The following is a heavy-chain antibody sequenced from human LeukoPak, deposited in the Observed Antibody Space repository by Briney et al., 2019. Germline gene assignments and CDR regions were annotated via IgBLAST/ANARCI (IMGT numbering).Heavy chain of an antibody. CDR2: GST. CDR3: ASGSHAVTTHFDY. Sequence: SETLSLTCTVSGGSIGNYYWSWIRQTPGKRLEWIGFGSTNYNPSLKSRVTISVDRSKNQFSLKLTSVTAADTAVYYCASGSHAVTTHFDYWGQGTLVTVSS. CDR1: GGSIGNYY. D-gene: IGHD3-16*01. J-gene: IGHJ4*02. V-gene: IGHV4-59*01.